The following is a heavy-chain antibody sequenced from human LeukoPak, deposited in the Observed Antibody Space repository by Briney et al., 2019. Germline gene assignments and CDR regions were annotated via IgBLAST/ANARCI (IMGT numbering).Heavy chain of an antibody. V-gene: IGHV1-3*01. CDR2: INPGNGNT. J-gene: IGHJ4*02. Sequence: GASVRVSCKASGYSFTSYAIHRVRQAPGQRFEWMGWINPGNGNTKYSQNFQGRVAITRDTSANTAYMELTSLTFEDTAVYYCARGCTSCQRNFDYWGQGTLVTVSS. CDR1: GYSFTSYA. CDR3: ARGCTSCQRNFDY. D-gene: IGHD2-2*01.